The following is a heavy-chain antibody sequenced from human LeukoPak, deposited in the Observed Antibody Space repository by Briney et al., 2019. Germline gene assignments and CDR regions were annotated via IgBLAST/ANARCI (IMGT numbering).Heavy chain of an antibody. CDR3: AREPRYFDWLLTRWAAGERNDY. Sequence: GGSLRLSCAASGFIFSSYSMNWVRQAPGKGLEWVSSISSSSSYIYYADSVKGRFTISRDNAKNSLYLQMNSLRAEDTAVYYCAREPRYFDWLLTRWAAGERNDYWGQGTLVTVSS. D-gene: IGHD3-9*01. CDR1: GFIFSSYS. CDR2: ISSSSSYI. J-gene: IGHJ4*02. V-gene: IGHV3-21*01.